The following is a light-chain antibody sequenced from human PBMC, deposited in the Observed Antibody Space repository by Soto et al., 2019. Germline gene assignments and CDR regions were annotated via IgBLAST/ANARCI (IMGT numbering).Light chain of an antibody. CDR3: QAWDSSTTGVV. J-gene: IGLJ2*01. CDR1: KLGDKY. CDR2: QDS. V-gene: IGLV3-1*01. Sequence: SYELTQPPSVSVSPGQTASITCSGDKLGDKYACWYQQKPGQSPVLVIYQDSKRPSGIRERFSGSNSGNTATLTISGTQAMDEADYYCQAWDSSTTGVVFGGGTKLTVL.